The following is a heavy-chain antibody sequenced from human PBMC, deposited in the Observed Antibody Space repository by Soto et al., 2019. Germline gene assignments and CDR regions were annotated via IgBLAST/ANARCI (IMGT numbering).Heavy chain of an antibody. Sequence: QVQLVESGGGVVQPGRSLRLSCAASGFTFSSYAMHWVRQAPGKGLEWVAVISYDGSNKYYADSVKGRFTISRDNSKNPLYLQMNSLRAEDTAVYYCARHETYYDFWSGYTGMDVWGQGTTVTVSS. CDR2: ISYDGSNK. V-gene: IGHV3-30-3*01. CDR1: GFTFSSYA. CDR3: ARHETYYDFWSGYTGMDV. D-gene: IGHD3-3*01. J-gene: IGHJ6*02.